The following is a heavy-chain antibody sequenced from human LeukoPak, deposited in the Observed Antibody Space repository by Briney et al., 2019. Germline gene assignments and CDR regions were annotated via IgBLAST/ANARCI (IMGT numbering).Heavy chain of an antibody. J-gene: IGHJ4*02. V-gene: IGHV3-30*02. CDR3: AKEIRPTVTIPGRTYFDY. CDR1: RFTFSTYG. CDR2: IRYDGNNK. Sequence: PGGSLRLSCAASRFTFSTYGMHWVRQAPGKGLEWVAFIRYDGNNKYYADSVKGRFTISRDNSKNTLYLQMNSLRAEDTAIYYCAKEIRPTVTIPGRTYFDYWGQGALVTVSS. D-gene: IGHD4-17*01.